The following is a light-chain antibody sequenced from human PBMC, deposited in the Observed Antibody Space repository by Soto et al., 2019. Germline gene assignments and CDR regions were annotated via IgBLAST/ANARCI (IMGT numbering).Light chain of an antibody. Sequence: DIQMTQSPSSLSASVGDRVTITCRANQDISYYLAWYQQKQGKVPKLLIYGASTLQSGVPSRFSGSGSGTDFTLTISSLQPEDIATYYCQKYHSATRTVGQGTKVEIK. J-gene: IGKJ1*01. CDR3: QKYHSATRT. CDR2: GAS. CDR1: QDISYY. V-gene: IGKV1-27*01.